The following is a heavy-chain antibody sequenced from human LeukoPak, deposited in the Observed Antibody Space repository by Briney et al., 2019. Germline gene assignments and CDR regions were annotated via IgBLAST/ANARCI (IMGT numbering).Heavy chain of an antibody. CDR3: TLVYYGSGSLDY. D-gene: IGHD3-10*01. CDR2: IRSKANSYGT. J-gene: IGHJ4*02. V-gene: IGHV3-73*01. CDR1: GFTFSGSD. Sequence: PGGSLRLSCAASGFTFSGSDMHWLRQASGKGLEWVGRIRSKANSYGTAYAASVKGRFTISRDDSKNTAYLQMTSIETADTAVYYCTLVYYGSGSLDYWGRRTVVTVSS.